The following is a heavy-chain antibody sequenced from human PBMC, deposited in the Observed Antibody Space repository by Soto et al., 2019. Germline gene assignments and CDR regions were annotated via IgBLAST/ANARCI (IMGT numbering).Heavy chain of an antibody. CDR2: IYFTGST. V-gene: IGHV4-61*01. Sequence: SETLSLTCTVSGGAVSSGTYYWSWIRQPPGKGLEWIGHIYFTGSTNHNPSLKSRVTMSLGTSRNQFSLKLSSVTAADTAVYYCTRGPPRVQWFDPWGLGTLVTVSS. J-gene: IGHJ5*02. CDR1: GGAVSSGTYY. CDR3: TRGPPRVQWFDP.